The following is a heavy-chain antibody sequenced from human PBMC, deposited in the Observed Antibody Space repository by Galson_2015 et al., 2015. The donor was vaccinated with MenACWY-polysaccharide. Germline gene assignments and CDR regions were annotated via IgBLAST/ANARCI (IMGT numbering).Heavy chain of an antibody. J-gene: IGHJ4*02. V-gene: IGHV3-30*03. CDR2: ISFDGNNK. D-gene: IGHD5-24*01. CDR1: GFTFSSYS. Sequence: SLRLSCAASGFTFSSYSMHWVRPAPGKGLEWVAVISFDGNNKYYADSVEGRFTISRDTSKNALYLQMNSLRTEDTAVYHCASGRTDGYNPPGGVEDYWGQGTLVTVSS. CDR3: ASGRTDGYNPPGGVEDY.